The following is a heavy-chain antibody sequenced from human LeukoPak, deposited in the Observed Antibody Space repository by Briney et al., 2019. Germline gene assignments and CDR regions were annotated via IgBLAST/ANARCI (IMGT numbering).Heavy chain of an antibody. J-gene: IGHJ3*02. D-gene: IGHD6-25*01. Sequence: PGRSLRLSCAASGFTLSSYGMHWVRQAPGKGLEWVAVIWYDGSNKYYADSVKGRFTISRDNSKNTLYLQMNSLRAEDTAVYYCPRDNIAAVAFDIWGQGTIVTVS. CDR2: IWYDGSNK. CDR3: PRDNIAAVAFDI. V-gene: IGHV3-33*01. CDR1: GFTLSSYG.